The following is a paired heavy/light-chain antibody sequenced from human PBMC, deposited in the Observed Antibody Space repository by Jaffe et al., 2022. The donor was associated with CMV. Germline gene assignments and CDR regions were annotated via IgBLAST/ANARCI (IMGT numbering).Light chain of an antibody. V-gene: IGLV1-51*01. CDR1: SSNIGKNF. J-gene: IGLJ2*01. CDR3: GTWDSSLSVVL. CDR2: DNN. Sequence: QSVLTQPPSVSAAPGQKVTISCSGTSSNIGKNFVSWYRQLPGAAPQLLIYDNNKRPSGIPDRFSGSKSDTSATLGITGLQTGDEADYYCGTWDSSLSVVLFGEGTKLTVL.
Heavy chain of an antibody. V-gene: IGHV3-9*01. J-gene: IGHJ4*02. Sequence: EVQLVESGGGLVQPGRSLRLSCAASGFSFDASAMHWVRQAPGKGLEWVSGIAWNSGTLGYADSVQGRFTISRDNAMDSLYLQMNSLRPEDTAFYYCAKVPSAFFSSSGRPEVAFEYWGQGTLVVVSS. CDR2: IAWNSGTL. CDR3: AKVPSAFFSSSGRPEVAFEY. CDR1: GFSFDASA. D-gene: IGHD3-10*01.